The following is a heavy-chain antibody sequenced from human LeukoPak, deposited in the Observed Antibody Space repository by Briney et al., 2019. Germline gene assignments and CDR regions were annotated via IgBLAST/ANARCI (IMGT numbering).Heavy chain of an antibody. J-gene: IGHJ6*03. V-gene: IGHV4-4*02. CDR3: ARVKGFYYYYYYMDV. Sequence: GSLRLSCAASGFTFSNAWMSWVRQPPGKGLEWIGNIYYGGTTFYNPSLKSRVSISADTSKNLFSLKLSSVTAADTALYYCARVKGFYYYYYYMDVWGEGTTVTVS. CDR2: IYYGGTT. CDR1: GFTFSNAW.